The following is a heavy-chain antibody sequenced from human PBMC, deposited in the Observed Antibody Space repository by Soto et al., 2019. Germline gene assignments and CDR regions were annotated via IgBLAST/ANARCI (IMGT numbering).Heavy chain of an antibody. Sequence: QVQLQESGPGLVKSWETLSLTCTVSGASISPYYWSWIRQSPGNRLEWIGYILYSGSTDYNPSLRSRVTISVDTYGNQFALRLTSVTAADTAVYYGARHPSASGDYFDYWGQGTLVTVSS. D-gene: IGHD2-2*01. CDR1: GASISPYY. CDR3: ARHPSASGDYFDY. CDR2: ILYSGST. V-gene: IGHV4-59*08. J-gene: IGHJ4*02.